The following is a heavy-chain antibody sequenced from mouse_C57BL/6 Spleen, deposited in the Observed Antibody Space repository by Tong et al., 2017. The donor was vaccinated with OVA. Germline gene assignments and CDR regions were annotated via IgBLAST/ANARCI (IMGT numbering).Heavy chain of an antibody. CDR3: ARGMITTGFAY. Sequence: VQLQESGAELVRPGTSVKISCKASGYTFTNYWIGWVKQRPGHGLEWIGDIYPGGGYTNYNEKFKGKATLTSDKSSSTAYMELSSLTSEDSAVYYCARGMITTGFAYWGQGTLVTVSA. J-gene: IGHJ3*01. V-gene: IGHV1-63*01. D-gene: IGHD2-4*01. CDR1: GYTFTNYW. CDR2: IYPGGGYT.